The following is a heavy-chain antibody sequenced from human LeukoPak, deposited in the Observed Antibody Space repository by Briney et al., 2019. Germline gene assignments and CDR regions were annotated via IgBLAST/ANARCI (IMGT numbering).Heavy chain of an antibody. D-gene: IGHD2-8*01. CDR1: GFTFSHHS. Sequence: SGGSLRLSCAASGFTFSHHSMNWVRQAPGKGLVWVSSISSSSSFIYYADSVKGRFTISRNNAKNSLYLQRNRLRADDTAVYYCAQFGPGMAVGDYWGQGTLVTVSS. CDR2: ISSSSSFI. J-gene: IGHJ4*02. CDR3: AQFGPGMAVGDY. V-gene: IGHV3-21*04.